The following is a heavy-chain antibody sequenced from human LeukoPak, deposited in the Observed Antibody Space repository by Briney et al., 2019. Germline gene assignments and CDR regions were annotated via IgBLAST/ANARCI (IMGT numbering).Heavy chain of an antibody. CDR3: AREFVGSEYGMDV. Sequence: SETLSLTCTVSGGSISSGDYYWSWIRQPPGKGLEWIGYIYYSGSTYYNPSLKSRVTISVDTSKNQFSLKLSSVTAADTAVYYCAREFVGSEYGMDVWGKGTTVTVSS. J-gene: IGHJ6*04. D-gene: IGHD3-10*01. CDR1: GGSISSGDYY. V-gene: IGHV4-30-4*01. CDR2: IYYSGST.